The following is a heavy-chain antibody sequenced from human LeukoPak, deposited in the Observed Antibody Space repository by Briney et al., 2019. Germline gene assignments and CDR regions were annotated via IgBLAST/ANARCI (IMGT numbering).Heavy chain of an antibody. Sequence: GSLRLSCAASGFTFSNAWTSWVRQAPGKGLEWVGRIKSNTDGGTTDYAAPVNGRFTISRDDSKNTLYLQMNSLKTEDTAVYYCTTDQILDCSSTSCYLADYWGQGTLVTVSS. V-gene: IGHV3-15*01. D-gene: IGHD2-2*01. CDR3: TTDQILDCSSTSCYLADY. J-gene: IGHJ4*02. CDR1: GFTFSNAW. CDR2: IKSNTDGGTT.